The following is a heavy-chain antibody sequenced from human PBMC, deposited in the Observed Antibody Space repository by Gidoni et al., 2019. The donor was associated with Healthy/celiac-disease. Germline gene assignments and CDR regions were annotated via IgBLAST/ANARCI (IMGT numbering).Heavy chain of an antibody. CDR3: ASGNYYDSSGYYSN. CDR1: GGSIISYY. J-gene: IGHJ4*02. Sequence: QVQLQESGPGLVKPSETLSLTCTVPGGSIISYYWSWIRQPPGKGLEWIGYIYYSGSTNYNPSLKSRVTISVDTSKNQFSLKLSSVTAADTAVYYCASGNYYDSSGYYSNWGQGTLVTVSS. CDR2: IYYSGST. V-gene: IGHV4-59*01. D-gene: IGHD3-22*01.